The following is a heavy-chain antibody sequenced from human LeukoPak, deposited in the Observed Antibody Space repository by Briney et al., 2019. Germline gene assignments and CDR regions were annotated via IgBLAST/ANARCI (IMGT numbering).Heavy chain of an antibody. V-gene: IGHV1-2*02. D-gene: IGHD5-12*01. CDR2: INPNSGGT. J-gene: IGHJ4*02. Sequence: GASVKVSCKASGYTFTGYYMHWVRQAPGQGLEWMGWINPNSGGTNSAQKFQGRVTMTRDTSISTAYMELSRLRSDDTAMYYCARGVDSGYPYFDHWGLGTLVTVSS. CDR1: GYTFTGYY. CDR3: ARGVDSGYPYFDH.